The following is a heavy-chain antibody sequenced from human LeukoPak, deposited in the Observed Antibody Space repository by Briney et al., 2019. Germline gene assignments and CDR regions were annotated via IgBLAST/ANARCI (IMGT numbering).Heavy chain of an antibody. Sequence: GGSLKLSCAASGFTFSGSAMHWVRQASGKGLEWVGRIRSKANSYATAYAASVKGRFTISRDDSRNTAYLQMNSLKTEDTAVYYCTRHDYCSSTSCYDHWGQGTLVTVSS. CDR2: IRSKANSYAT. J-gene: IGHJ4*02. V-gene: IGHV3-73*01. CDR3: TRHDYCSSTSCYDH. CDR1: GFTFSGSA. D-gene: IGHD2-2*01.